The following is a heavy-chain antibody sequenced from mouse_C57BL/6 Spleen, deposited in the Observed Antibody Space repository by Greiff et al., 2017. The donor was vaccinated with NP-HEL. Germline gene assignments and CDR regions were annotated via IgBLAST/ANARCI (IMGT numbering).Heavy chain of an antibody. D-gene: IGHD1-1*01. CDR2: IDPSDSET. J-gene: IGHJ1*03. V-gene: IGHV1-52*01. Sequence: QVQLQQPGAELVRPGSSVKLSCKASGYTFTSYWMHWVKQRPIQGLEWIGNIDPSDSETHYNQKFKDKATLTVDKSSSTAYMQLSSLTSEDSAVYYCARSGGRNYYAQRGYFDVWGTGTTVTVSS. CDR3: ARSGGRNYYAQRGYFDV. CDR1: GYTFTSYW.